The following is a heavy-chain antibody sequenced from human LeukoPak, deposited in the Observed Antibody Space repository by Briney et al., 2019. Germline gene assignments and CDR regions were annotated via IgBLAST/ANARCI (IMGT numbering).Heavy chain of an antibody. V-gene: IGHV1-2*02. CDR1: GYTFIGYY. D-gene: IGHD2-2*01. J-gene: IGHJ4*02. CDR2: INPNSGGT. CDR3: ARGDDIVVVPAAIGY. Sequence: ASVKVSCKASGYTFIGYYMHWVRQAPGQGLEWMGWINPNSGGTNYAQKFQGRVTMTRDTSISTAYMELSRLRSDDTAVYYCARGDDIVVVPAAIGYWGQGTLVTVSS.